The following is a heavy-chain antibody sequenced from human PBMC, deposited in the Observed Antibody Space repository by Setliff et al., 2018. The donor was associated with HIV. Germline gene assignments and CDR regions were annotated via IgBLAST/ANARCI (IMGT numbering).Heavy chain of an antibody. V-gene: IGHV4-34*09. CDR3: ARRSAMIIMALDAFDI. Sequence: SETLSLTCAVYGGSFSGYYWSWIRQPPGKGLEWIGEINHSGRTYHNPSLKSRVTISVDTSKNQFSLKLSSVTAADTAVYYCARRSAMIIMALDAFDIWGQGTMVTVSS. CDR1: GGSFSGYY. J-gene: IGHJ3*02. D-gene: IGHD3-22*01. CDR2: INHSGRT.